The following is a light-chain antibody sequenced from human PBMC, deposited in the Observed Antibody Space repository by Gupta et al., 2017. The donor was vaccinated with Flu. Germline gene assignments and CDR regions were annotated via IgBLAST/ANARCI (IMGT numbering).Light chain of an antibody. Sequence: QAGLTQPPSVSKGLRQTATLTCTGNSNTVGNEGAAWLQQHQGHPPKLLSYRNNNRPSGISERFSASRSGNTASLTITGLQPEDEADYYCSAWDSSVSAWVFGGGTKLTVL. J-gene: IGLJ3*02. CDR2: RNN. CDR3: SAWDSSVSAWV. V-gene: IGLV10-54*04. CDR1: SNTVGNEG.